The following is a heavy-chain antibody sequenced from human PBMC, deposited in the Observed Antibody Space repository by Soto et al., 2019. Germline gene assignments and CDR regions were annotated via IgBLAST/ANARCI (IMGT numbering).Heavy chain of an antibody. D-gene: IGHD2-21*01. J-gene: IGHJ5*02. V-gene: IGHV4-31*03. CDR2: IYVTGAV. Sequence: PSETLSLTCSVSGAALNRGNYYWSWIRQVPGKGVEWIGHIYVTGAVDYNPSLRDRITISQDTSERQFSLNLRLVTAADTAVYYCARLRIATNNYKWFDPWGQGTLVTVSS. CDR1: GAALNRGNYY. CDR3: ARLRIATNNYKWFDP.